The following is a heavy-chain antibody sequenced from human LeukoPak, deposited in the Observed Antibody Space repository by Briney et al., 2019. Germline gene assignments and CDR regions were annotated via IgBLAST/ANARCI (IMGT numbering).Heavy chain of an antibody. V-gene: IGHV3-48*01. CDR2: ISSSSSTI. D-gene: IGHD3-10*01. J-gene: IGHJ4*02. CDR1: GFTFSSYS. Sequence: GGSLRLSCAASGFTFSSYSMNWVRQAPGKGLEWVSYISSSSSTIYYADSVKGRFTISRDNSKNTLYLQMNSLRAEDTAVYYCAKFMVRGHPVPDFDYWGQGTLVTVSS. CDR3: AKFMVRGHPVPDFDY.